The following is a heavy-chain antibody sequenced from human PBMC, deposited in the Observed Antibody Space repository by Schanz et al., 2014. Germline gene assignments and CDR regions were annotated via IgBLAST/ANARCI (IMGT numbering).Heavy chain of an antibody. V-gene: IGHV3-21*01. CDR3: VRDILHRVYDSGSP. CDR2: ISSRSSHI. J-gene: IGHJ5*02. CDR1: GLIFSNYV. Sequence: VHLLESGGGLVQPGGSLRLSCAASGLIFSNYVMSWVRQAPGKGLEWVSSISSRSSHIYYADSVKGRFTISRDNSKSTLYVEMNSLRVEDTAVYYCVRDILHRVYDSGSPWGQGTLVTVSS. D-gene: IGHD3-10*01.